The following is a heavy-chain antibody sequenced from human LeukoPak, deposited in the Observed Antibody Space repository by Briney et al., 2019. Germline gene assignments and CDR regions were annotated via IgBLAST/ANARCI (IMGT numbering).Heavy chain of an antibody. V-gene: IGHV1-2*02. J-gene: IGHJ3*02. CDR3: ARDVLRFLEWSHDAFDI. CDR2: INPNSGGT. CDR1: GYTFTGYY. D-gene: IGHD3-3*01. Sequence: GASVKVSCKASGYTFTGYYMHWVRQAPGQGLEWMGWINPNSGGTNYAQKFQGRVTMTRDTSISTAYMELSRLRSDDTAVYYCARDVLRFLEWSHDAFDIWGQGTMVTVSS.